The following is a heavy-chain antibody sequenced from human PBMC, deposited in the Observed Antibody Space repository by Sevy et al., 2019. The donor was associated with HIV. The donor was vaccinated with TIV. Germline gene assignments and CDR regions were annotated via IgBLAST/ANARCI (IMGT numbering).Heavy chain of an antibody. D-gene: IGHD3-22*01. J-gene: IGHJ6*03. CDR1: GFSFDSYG. CDR3: AKGGGGHYDPDEIGYYFYYYNMDV. Sequence: GGSLRLSCAVSGFSFDSYGMTWVRQAPGKGLEWVSGISGSGTRTYYADSVKGRFSISRDNSKKRLYPQMNSLRSEDTAMYYWAKGGGGHYDPDEIGYYFYYYNMDVWGKGTTVTVSS. CDR2: ISGSGTRT. V-gene: IGHV3-23*01.